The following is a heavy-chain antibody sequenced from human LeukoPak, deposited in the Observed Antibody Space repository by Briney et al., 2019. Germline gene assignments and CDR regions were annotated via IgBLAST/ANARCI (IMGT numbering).Heavy chain of an antibody. D-gene: IGHD3-9*01. J-gene: IGHJ4*02. Sequence: PGGSLRLSCAASGFTFSSYSMNWVRQAPGKGLEWVSSISSSSSYIYYADSVKGRFTISRDNAKNSLYLQMNSLRAEDTAVYYCARANDILTGYYVYYFDYWGQGTLVTVSS. V-gene: IGHV3-21*01. CDR1: GFTFSSYS. CDR3: ARANDILTGYYVYYFDY. CDR2: ISSSSSYI.